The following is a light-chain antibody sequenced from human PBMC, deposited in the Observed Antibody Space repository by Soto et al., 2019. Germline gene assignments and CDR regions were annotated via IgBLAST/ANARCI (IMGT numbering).Light chain of an antibody. CDR1: QSVRSSY. Sequence: VLTQSPGTLSLSPGERATLSCRASQSVRSSYLAWYQQKPGQAPRLLIFAASSRATGIPDRFTGSGSGTDFTLTISRLEPEDVAVYYCQQYGSAPRTFGQGTKLESK. CDR3: QQYGSAPRT. J-gene: IGKJ2*01. V-gene: IGKV3-20*01. CDR2: AAS.